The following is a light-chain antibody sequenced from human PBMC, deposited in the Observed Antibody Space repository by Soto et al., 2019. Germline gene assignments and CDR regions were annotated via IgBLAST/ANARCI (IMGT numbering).Light chain of an antibody. CDR1: QSVSSS. CDR3: QQHNQWPIT. Sequence: EIVLTQSPGTLSLSPGERATLSCRASQSVSSSLAWYQQKPGLAPTLLISDASSRATGIPARFSGSGSGTEFTLTINSLQSEDSAVYYCQQHNQWPITFGQGTRLEIK. J-gene: IGKJ5*01. CDR2: DAS. V-gene: IGKV3D-15*01.